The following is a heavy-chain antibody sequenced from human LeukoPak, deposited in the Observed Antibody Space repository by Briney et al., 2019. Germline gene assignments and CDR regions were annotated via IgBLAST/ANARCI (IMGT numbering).Heavy chain of an antibody. J-gene: IGHJ4*02. CDR2: INPSSGTT. Sequence: ASVTVSCKSSGYTFTIYYMHWVRQAPGQGLEWLGIINPSSGTTTYAQKFQGRVTMTRDTSTSTVYMELRSLRSEDTAVYYCARGYSSGYYHDWGQGTLVTVSS. D-gene: IGHD3-22*01. CDR1: GYTFTIYY. CDR3: ARGYSSGYYHD. V-gene: IGHV1-46*01.